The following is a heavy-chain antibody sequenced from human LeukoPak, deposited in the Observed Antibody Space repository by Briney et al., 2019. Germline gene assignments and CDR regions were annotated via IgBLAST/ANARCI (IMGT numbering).Heavy chain of an antibody. CDR1: GGSINSYY. CDR3: ARIDYATFDC. D-gene: IGHD3-16*01. Sequence: PSETLSLTCTVSGGSINSYYWSWIRQPPGRGLEWIGDIYYSGSTIYNPSLKSRVTISVDTSKNQFSLYLRSVTAADTAVYYCARIDYATFDCWGPGTLVTVSS. V-gene: IGHV4-59*01. J-gene: IGHJ4*02. CDR2: IYYSGST.